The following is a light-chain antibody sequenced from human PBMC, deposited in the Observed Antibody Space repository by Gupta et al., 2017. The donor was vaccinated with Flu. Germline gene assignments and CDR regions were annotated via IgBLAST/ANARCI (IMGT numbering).Light chain of an antibody. CDR2: DTS. Sequence: EIVLTQSPATLSLAPGERATLSCRASQSVTTYLAWYQQKPGQAPRLLIYDTSNRDTGIPARFSGSGYGTDLTLTISSREPEDFALYYCQQRSSWPPFTFGHGTRVDIK. J-gene: IGKJ3*01. CDR1: QSVTTY. V-gene: IGKV3-11*01. CDR3: QQRSSWPPFT.